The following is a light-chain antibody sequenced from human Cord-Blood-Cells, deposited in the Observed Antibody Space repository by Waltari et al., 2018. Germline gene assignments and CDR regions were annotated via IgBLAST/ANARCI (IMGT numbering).Light chain of an antibody. CDR3: QQYNNWPLT. J-gene: IGKJ4*01. CDR1: QSVSSN. V-gene: IGKV3-15*01. Sequence: EIVLSQSPATLSVSPGELATVACRASQSVSSNFAWYQQKPGPSPRLLIYGASTRATGIPARFSGSGSGTEFTLTISSLQSEDFAVYYCQQYNNWPLTFGGGTKVEIK. CDR2: GAS.